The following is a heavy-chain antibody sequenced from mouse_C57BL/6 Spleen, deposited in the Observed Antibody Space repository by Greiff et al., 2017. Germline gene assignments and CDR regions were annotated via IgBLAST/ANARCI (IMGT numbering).Heavy chain of an antibody. CDR1: GFTFSSYA. Sequence: EVKLMESGEGLVKPGGSLKLSCAASGFTFSSYAMSWVRQTPEKRLEWVAYISSGGDYIYYADTVKGRFTISRDNARNTLYLQMSSLKSEDTAMYYCTRDQAYYGSSYYAMDYWGQGTSVTVSS. CDR2: ISSGGDYI. D-gene: IGHD1-1*01. J-gene: IGHJ4*01. V-gene: IGHV5-9-1*02. CDR3: TRDQAYYGSSYYAMDY.